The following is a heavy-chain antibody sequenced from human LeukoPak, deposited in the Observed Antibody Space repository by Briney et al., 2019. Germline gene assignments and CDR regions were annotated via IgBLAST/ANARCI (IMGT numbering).Heavy chain of an antibody. CDR3: ARESGTGSGSFDY. Sequence: ASVKVSCKASGYTCTSYYMHWVRQAPGQGLEWMGRINPNSGGTNYAQRFQGRVTMTRDTSISTAYMELSGLRSDDTAFYYCARESGTGSGSFDYWGQGTLVTVSS. CDR1: GYTCTSYY. CDR2: INPNSGGT. V-gene: IGHV1-2*06. J-gene: IGHJ4*02. D-gene: IGHD1-1*01.